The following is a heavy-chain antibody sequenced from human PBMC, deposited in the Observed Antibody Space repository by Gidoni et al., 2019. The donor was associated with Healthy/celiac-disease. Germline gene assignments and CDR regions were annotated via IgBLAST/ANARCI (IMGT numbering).Heavy chain of an antibody. D-gene: IGHD4-17*01. CDR2: IYTSGST. CDR3: ARDRKTTVTTSAFDI. CDR1: GGSISSGSYY. V-gene: IGHV4-61*02. Sequence: QVQLQESGPGLVKPSQTLSLTCTVSGGSISSGSYYWSWIRQPAGKGLEWIGRIYTSGSTNYNPSLKSRVTISVDTSKNQFSLKLSSVTAADTAVYYCARDRKTTVTTSAFDIWGQGTMVTVSS. J-gene: IGHJ3*02.